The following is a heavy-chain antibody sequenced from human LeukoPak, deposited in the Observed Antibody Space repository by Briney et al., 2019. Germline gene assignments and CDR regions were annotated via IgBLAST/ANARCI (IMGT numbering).Heavy chain of an antibody. V-gene: IGHV4-31*03. CDR3: ARDSGFNWNYVFDY. CDR1: GGSISSDGNY. Sequence: PSETLSLTCTVSGGSISSDGNYWSWVRRHPGTGLEWIGYIYYSGSTYYNPSLKSRVTISLDTSRNQFSLKLTSVTAADTAVYYCARDSGFNWNYVFDYWGPGTLVTVSS. J-gene: IGHJ4*02. D-gene: IGHD1-7*01. CDR2: IYYSGST.